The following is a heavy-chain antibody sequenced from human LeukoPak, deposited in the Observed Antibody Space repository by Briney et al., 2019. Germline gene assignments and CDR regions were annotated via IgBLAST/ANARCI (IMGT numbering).Heavy chain of an antibody. CDR1: AGAISSYY. D-gene: IGHD3-3*01. CDR2: IFYGANT. J-gene: IGHJ4*02. CDR3: ASGAIFGVIAPYCFHS. V-gene: IGHV4-59*01. Sequence: PSETLSLTCTVSAGAISSYYWNWIRQVPGKGLEWFGYIFYGANTYYNPSLKDRVTMSMDTSKSQVSLKLTSVTAADTAVYYCASGAIFGVIAPYCFHSWGQGTLVTVSP.